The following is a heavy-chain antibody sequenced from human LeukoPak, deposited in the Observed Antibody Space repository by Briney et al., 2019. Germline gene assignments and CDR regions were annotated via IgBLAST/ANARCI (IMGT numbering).Heavy chain of an antibody. D-gene: IGHD4-17*01. V-gene: IGHV3-30*03. CDR1: GFTFSDSG. Sequence: PGGSLRLSCAASGFTFSDSGMNWVRQAPGKGLEWVAVISYDGSNKYYADSVKGRFTISRDNSKNTLYLQMNSLRAEDTAVYYCARDYGDYEGADYWGQGTLVTVSS. CDR3: ARDYGDYEGADY. J-gene: IGHJ4*02. CDR2: ISYDGSNK.